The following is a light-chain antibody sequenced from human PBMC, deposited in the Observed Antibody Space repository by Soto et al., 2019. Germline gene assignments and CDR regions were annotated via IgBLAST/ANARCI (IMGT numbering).Light chain of an antibody. V-gene: IGKV1-39*01. CDR2: AAS. CDR3: QQNYSPPPT. Sequence: DIQMTQSPSSLSASVGDRVTITCRASQSISLYLNWYQQKPGKAPKLLIYAASSLQSGVPSRFSGSGSGTDFTLTISSLQPEDFATYYCQQNYSPPPTFGGGTKVEIK. J-gene: IGKJ4*01. CDR1: QSISLY.